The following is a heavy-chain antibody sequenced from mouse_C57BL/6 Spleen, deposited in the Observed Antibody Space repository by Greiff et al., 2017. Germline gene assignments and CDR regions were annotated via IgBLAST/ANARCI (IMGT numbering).Heavy chain of an antibody. V-gene: IGHV1-54*01. Sequence: VQLQQSGAELVRPGTSVKVSCKASGYAFTNYLIEWVKQRPGQGLEWIGVINPGSGGTNYNEKFKGKATLTADKSSSTAYMQLSSLTSEDSAGYFGARGWDYFDYWGQGTTLTVSS. CDR3: ARGWDYFDY. D-gene: IGHD3-3*01. CDR2: INPGSGGT. CDR1: GYAFTNYL. J-gene: IGHJ2*01.